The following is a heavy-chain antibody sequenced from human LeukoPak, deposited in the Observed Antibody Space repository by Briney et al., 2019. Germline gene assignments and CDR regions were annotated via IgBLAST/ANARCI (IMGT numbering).Heavy chain of an antibody. CDR3: ARVAGTDFDY. D-gene: IGHD6-13*01. Sequence: SETLSLTCTVSGGSISSYYWSWIRQPPGKGLGWIGYIYYSGSTNYNPSLKSRVTISVDTSKNQFSLKLSSVTAADTAVYYCARVAGTDFDYWGQGTLVTVSS. J-gene: IGHJ4*02. CDR2: IYYSGST. CDR1: GGSISSYY. V-gene: IGHV4-59*01.